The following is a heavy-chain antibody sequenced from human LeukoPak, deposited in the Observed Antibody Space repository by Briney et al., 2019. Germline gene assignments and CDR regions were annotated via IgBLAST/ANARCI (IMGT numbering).Heavy chain of an antibody. CDR3: ARARATGGFDY. J-gene: IGHJ4*02. CDR1: GDSISSSGYY. D-gene: IGHD5-24*01. CDR2: IYTSGST. Sequence: TLSLTCSVSGDSISSSGYYWDWIRQPAGKGLEWIGRIYTSGSTNYNPSLKSRVTMSVDTSKNQFSLKLSSVTAADTAVYYCARARATGGFDYWGQGTLVTVSS. V-gene: IGHV4-61*02.